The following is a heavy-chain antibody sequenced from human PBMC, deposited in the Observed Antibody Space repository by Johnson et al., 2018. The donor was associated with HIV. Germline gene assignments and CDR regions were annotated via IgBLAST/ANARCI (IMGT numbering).Heavy chain of an antibody. D-gene: IGHD1-26*01. Sequence: MLLVESGGGLVQPGGSLRLSCAASGFTVSIHYMRWVRQAPGKGLEWVSVIYSGGYTYYADSVKGRFTISRDNSKNTLYLQMNNLRAEDTAVYYCARGLAMGHDAFDIGGQGTMVTVSS. J-gene: IGHJ3*02. CDR3: ARGLAMGHDAFDI. V-gene: IGHV3-53*03. CDR1: GFTVSIHY. CDR2: IYSGGYT.